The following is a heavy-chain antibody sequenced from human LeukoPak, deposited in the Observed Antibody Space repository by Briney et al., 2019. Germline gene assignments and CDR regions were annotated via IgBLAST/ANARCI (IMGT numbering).Heavy chain of an antibody. J-gene: IGHJ4*02. CDR1: GFTFSSYW. D-gene: IGHD6-6*01. V-gene: IGHV3-7*01. Sequence: PGGSLRLSCAASGFTFSSYWMSWVRQAPGKGLEWVANIKQDGSEKYYVASVKGRFTISRDNAKNSLYLQMNSLRAEDTAVYCCARDRFGIAARPFDYWGQGTLVTVSS. CDR2: IKQDGSEK. CDR3: ARDRFGIAARPFDY.